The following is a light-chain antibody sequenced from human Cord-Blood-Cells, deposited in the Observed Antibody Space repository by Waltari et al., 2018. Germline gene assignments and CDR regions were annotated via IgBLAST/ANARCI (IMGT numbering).Light chain of an antibody. CDR1: QSISSY. V-gene: IGKV1-39*01. J-gene: IGKJ4*01. CDR3: QQCYSSPLT. CDR2: AAS. Sequence: DIEITQTPSARSASGGDKVTITCRASQSISSYLDWYQQKPGQAPKLLIYAASSLHSGVPSRFSGSGSGTDFTLTISSLQSEDFATYYCQQCYSSPLTFGGGTKVEIK.